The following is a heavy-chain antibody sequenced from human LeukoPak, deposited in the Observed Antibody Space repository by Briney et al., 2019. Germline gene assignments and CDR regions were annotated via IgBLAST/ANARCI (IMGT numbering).Heavy chain of an antibody. CDR1: GYSLTSYF. CDR3: ATRRDSSPHFDY. CDR2: IIPIFGTA. V-gene: IGHV1-69*13. Sequence: GASVKVSCKASGYSLTSYFMHWVRQAPGQGLEWMGGIIPIFGTANYAQKFQGRVTITADESTSTAYMELSSLRSEDTAVYYCATRRDSSPHFDYWGQGTLVTVSS. D-gene: IGHD3-22*01. J-gene: IGHJ4*02.